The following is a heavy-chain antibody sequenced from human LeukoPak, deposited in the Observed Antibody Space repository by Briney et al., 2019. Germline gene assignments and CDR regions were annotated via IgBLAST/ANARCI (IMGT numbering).Heavy chain of an antibody. CDR3: ARGLYIGGWLPPVH. J-gene: IGHJ4*02. V-gene: IGHV4-4*07. CDR2: VYTTGST. CDR1: GDSITNYY. Sequence: SETLSLTCTVSGDSITNYYWSWIRQPAGKGLEWMGRVYTTGSTYYTPSLRSRLTVSVDTSKNQFSLRLNSVTAADTAVYYCARGLYIGGWLPPVHWGQGARVTVSS. D-gene: IGHD5-12*01.